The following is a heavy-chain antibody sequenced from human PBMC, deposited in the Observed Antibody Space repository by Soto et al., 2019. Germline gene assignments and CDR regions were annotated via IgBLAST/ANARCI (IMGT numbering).Heavy chain of an antibody. V-gene: IGHV3-53*01. CDR2: IYSGGTT. CDR3: ASGSVAGTRYFDC. Sequence: EVQLMESGGCLIQPGGSLRLSCAASGFTVSSNYMSWVRQAPGKGLEWVSVIYSGGTTYHTDSVKGRFTISRDNSKNTLYLQMNSLRSEDTAVYYCASGSVAGTRYFDCWGQGTLVTVSS. D-gene: IGHD6-19*01. J-gene: IGHJ4*02. CDR1: GFTVSSNY.